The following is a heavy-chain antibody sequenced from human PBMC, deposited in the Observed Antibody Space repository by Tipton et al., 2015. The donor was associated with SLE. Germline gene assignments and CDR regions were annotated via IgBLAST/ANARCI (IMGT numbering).Heavy chain of an antibody. CDR2: INWGSETI. D-gene: IGHD4-17*01. CDR1: GFTFIIYA. V-gene: IGHV3-9*01. Sequence: QLVQSGGGVVQPGRSLRLSCAASGFTFIIYAMHWVRQAPGKGLEWVSGINWGSETIGYADSVKGRFTISRDNARDSLFLQMNSLRPEDTAVYHCARDVTTVTSYYFDYWGQGTLVTVSS. J-gene: IGHJ4*02. CDR3: ARDVTTVTSYYFDY.